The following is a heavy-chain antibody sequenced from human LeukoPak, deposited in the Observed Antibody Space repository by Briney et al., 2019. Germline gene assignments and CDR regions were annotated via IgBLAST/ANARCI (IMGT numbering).Heavy chain of an antibody. CDR3: ARVVPHYYGSDY. CDR1: GGSFSGYY. V-gene: IGHV4-34*01. CDR2: INHSGST. D-gene: IGHD3-10*01. J-gene: IGHJ4*02. Sequence: SETLSLTCAVYGGSFSGYYWSWIRQPPGKGLEWIGEINHSGSTNYNPSLKSRVTISVDTSRNQFSLKLSPVTAADTAVYYCARVVPHYYGSDYWGQGTLVTVSS.